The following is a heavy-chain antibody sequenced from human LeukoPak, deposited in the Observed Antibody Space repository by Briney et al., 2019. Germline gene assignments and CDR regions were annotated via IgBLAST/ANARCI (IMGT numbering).Heavy chain of an antibody. CDR3: ASLGYCSGGSCYGDAFDI. Sequence: PGRSLRLSCAASGFTFSSYAMHWVRQAPGRGLEWVAVISSDGSNKYYADSVKGRFTISRDNSKNTLYLQMNSLRAEDTAVYYCASLGYCSGGSCYGDAFDIWGQGTMVTVSS. CDR2: ISSDGSNK. J-gene: IGHJ3*02. CDR1: GFTFSSYA. D-gene: IGHD2-15*01. V-gene: IGHV3-30-3*01.